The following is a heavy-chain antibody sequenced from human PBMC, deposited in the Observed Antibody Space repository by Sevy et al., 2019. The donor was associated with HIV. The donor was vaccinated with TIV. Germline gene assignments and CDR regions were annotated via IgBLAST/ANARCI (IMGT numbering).Heavy chain of an antibody. CDR1: GFTFSSYA. Sequence: GGSLRLSCAASGFTFSSYAMSWVRQAPGKGLEWVSAISGSGGSTYYADSVKGRFTISRDNSKNTQYLQMNSLRAEDTAVYYCAKAVVPAAAGRGRMTTIKRGDNGFDPWGQGTLVTVSS. CDR2: ISGSGGST. CDR3: AKAVVPAAAGRGRMTTIKRGDNGFDP. D-gene: IGHD2-2*01. V-gene: IGHV3-23*01. J-gene: IGHJ5*02.